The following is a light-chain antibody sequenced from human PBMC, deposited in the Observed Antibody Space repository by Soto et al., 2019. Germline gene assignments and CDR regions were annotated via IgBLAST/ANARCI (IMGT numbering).Light chain of an antibody. CDR1: SSNIGSNF. J-gene: IGLJ1*01. CDR2: TNN. V-gene: IGLV1-47*02. Sequence: QSVLTHPPSSSGTPVQMVTISCSVSSSNIGSNFVYWYQHLPGTAPKLLIYTNNQRPSGVPDRFSGSKSGTSASLAITGLQAEDEGDYYCQSYDSTLSARYVFGTGTKVTVL. CDR3: QSYDSTLSARYV.